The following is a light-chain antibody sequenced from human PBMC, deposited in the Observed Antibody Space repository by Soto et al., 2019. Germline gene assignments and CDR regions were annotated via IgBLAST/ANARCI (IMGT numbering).Light chain of an antibody. CDR3: QQYKSSLRT. CDR2: AAS. CDR1: QTISSW. V-gene: IGKV1-5*01. J-gene: IGKJ1*01. Sequence: DIQMTQSPSTLSASVGDRVTITCRASQTISSWLAWYQQKPGKAPKLLIYAASTLESGVSSRFSGRGSGTEFTLTINSLHHEDFATYYFQQYKSSLRTLGQGTQVEIK.